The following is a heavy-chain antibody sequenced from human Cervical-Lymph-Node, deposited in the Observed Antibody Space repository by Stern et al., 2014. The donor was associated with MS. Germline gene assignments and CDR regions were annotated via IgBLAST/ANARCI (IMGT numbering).Heavy chain of an antibody. CDR1: GGTVSSYT. Sequence: VQLEESGAEVKKPGSSVKVSCKASGGTVSSYTIRWVRQAPGQGLEWMGVIIPIFGTPNYALKFQGRVTISADKSTSTAYLELNSLRSDDSAVYYCAREVTMVGFDPWGQGTLVTVSS. D-gene: IGHD3-10*02. CDR3: AREVTMVGFDP. J-gene: IGHJ5*02. V-gene: IGHV1-69*06. CDR2: IIPIFGTP.